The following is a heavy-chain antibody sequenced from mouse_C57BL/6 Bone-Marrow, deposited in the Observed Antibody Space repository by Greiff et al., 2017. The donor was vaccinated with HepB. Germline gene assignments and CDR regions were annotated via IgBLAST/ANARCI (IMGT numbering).Heavy chain of an antibody. CDR3: ATNYYGSSSYWYFDV. CDR2: ISNGGGST. V-gene: IGHV5-12*01. CDR1: GFTFSDYY. D-gene: IGHD1-1*01. Sequence: EVKLVESGGGLVQPGGSLKLSCAASGFTFSDYYMYWVRQTPEKRLEWVAYISNGGGSTYYPDTVKGRFTISRDNAKNTLYLQMSRLKSEDTAMYYCATNYYGSSSYWYFDVWGTGTTVTVSS. J-gene: IGHJ1*03.